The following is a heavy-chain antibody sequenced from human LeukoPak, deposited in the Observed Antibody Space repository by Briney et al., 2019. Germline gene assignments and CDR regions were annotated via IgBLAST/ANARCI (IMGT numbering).Heavy chain of an antibody. CDR1: GFTFSSYA. CDR3: ARAAGYCSGGSCYFYYFDY. CDR2: ISYDGSNK. D-gene: IGHD2-15*01. J-gene: IGHJ4*02. Sequence: GGSLRLSCAASGFTFSSYAMHWVRQAPGKGLEWVAVISYDGSNKYYADSVKGRFTISRDNSKNTLYLQMNSLRAEDTAVYYCARAAGYCSGGSCYFYYFDYWGQGTLVTVSS. V-gene: IGHV3-30-3*01.